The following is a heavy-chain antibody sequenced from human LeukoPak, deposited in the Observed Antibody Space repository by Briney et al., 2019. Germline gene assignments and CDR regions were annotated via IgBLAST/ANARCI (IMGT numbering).Heavy chain of an antibody. CDR3: AKDRAGWGTTYYFDY. D-gene: IGHD3-16*01. CDR1: GFTFSSYG. J-gene: IGHJ4*02. Sequence: GGSLRLSCAASGFTFSSYGMHWVRQAPGKGLEWGAFIRYDGSNKYYADSVKGRFTISRDNSKNTLYLQMNSLRAEDTAVYYCAKDRAGWGTTYYFDYWGQGTLVTVSS. V-gene: IGHV3-30*02. CDR2: IRYDGSNK.